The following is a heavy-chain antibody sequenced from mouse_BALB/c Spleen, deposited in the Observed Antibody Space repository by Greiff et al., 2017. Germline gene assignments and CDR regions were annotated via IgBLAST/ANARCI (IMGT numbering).Heavy chain of an antibody. CDR2: IYPGGGYT. V-gene: IGHV1-63*02. CDR1: GYTFTNYW. J-gene: IGHJ4*01. CDR3: ARRRSYAMDY. Sequence: VQVVESGAELVRPGTSVKISCKASGYTFTNYWLGWVKQRPGHGLEWIGDIYPGGGYTNYNEKFKGKATLTADTSSSTAYMQLSSLTSEDSAVYFCARRRSYAMDYWGQGTSVTVSS.